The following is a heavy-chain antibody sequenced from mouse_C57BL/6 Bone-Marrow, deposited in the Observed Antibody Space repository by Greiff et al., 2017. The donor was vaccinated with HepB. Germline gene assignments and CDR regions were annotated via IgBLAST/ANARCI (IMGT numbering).Heavy chain of an antibody. D-gene: IGHD1-1*01. CDR3: ARSYYGSSCLAWFAY. CDR1: GFSLSTSGMG. J-gene: IGHJ3*01. Sequence: QVTLKECGPGILQSSQTLSLTCSFSGFSLSTSGMGVSWIRQPSGKGLEWLAHIYWDDDKRYNPSLKSRLTIFKDTSRNQVFLKITSVDTADTATYYCARSYYGSSCLAWFAYWGKGTLVTVSA. V-gene: IGHV8-12*01. CDR2: IYWDDDK.